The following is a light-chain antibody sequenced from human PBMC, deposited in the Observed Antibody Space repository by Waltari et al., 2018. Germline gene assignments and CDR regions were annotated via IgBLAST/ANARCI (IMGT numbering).Light chain of an antibody. J-gene: IGKJ3*01. CDR2: AAS. V-gene: IGKV1-39*01. CDR1: QTISNY. Sequence: DIQMTQSPSSLSASLGARVTISCRASQTISNYLNWCQQKPGKAPKLLIYAASSLQSGVPSRFSGSGSGTDFTLTISSLQPEDFATYYCQHSYSTPPFTFGPGTKVDIK. CDR3: QHSYSTPPFT.